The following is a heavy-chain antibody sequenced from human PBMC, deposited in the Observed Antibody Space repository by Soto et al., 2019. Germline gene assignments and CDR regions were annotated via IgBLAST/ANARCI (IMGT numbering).Heavy chain of an antibody. J-gene: IGHJ4*02. CDR3: ARDLRFSSTNYFDF. V-gene: IGHV3-11*06. CDR2: IDGSSDYT. Sequence: SLRLSCTASXFLFTDYYMSWIRQPPGKGLEWLAYIDGSSDYTNSADSVKGRFTISRDNAKDSVFLQMNNLRADDTAVYYCARDLRFSSTNYFDFWGRGTLVTVSS. D-gene: IGHD2-8*01. CDR1: XFLFTDYY.